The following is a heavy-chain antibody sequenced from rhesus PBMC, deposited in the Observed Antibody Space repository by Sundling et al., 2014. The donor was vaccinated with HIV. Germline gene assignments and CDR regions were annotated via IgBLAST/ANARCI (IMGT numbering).Heavy chain of an antibody. CDR1: GFTFSNSW. CDR3: TTEARCSGAACYFNYGLES. D-gene: IGHD2-39*02. J-gene: IGHJ6*01. Sequence: EVQLVESGAGLVQPGGSLRLSCAASGFTFSNSWMSWVRQAPGKGLEWVARIRRKADGETADYAASVKGRFTISRDDSKNIVHLQMNTLKAEDTAMYYCTTEARCSGAACYFNYGLESWGQGVVVTVSS. V-gene: IGHV3-30*02. CDR2: IRRKADGETA.